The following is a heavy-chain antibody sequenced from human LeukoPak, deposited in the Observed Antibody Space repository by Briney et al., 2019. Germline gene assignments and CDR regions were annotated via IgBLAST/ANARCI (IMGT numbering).Heavy chain of an antibody. CDR3: ARDTTHYDFWSGYYVAANWFDP. D-gene: IGHD3-3*01. V-gene: IGHV4-59*01. J-gene: IGHJ5*02. CDR1: GGSISSYY. CDR2: IYYSGST. Sequence: SETLSLTCTVSGGSISSYYWSWIRQPPGKGLEWIGYIYYSGSTNYNPSLKSRVTISVDTSKNQFSLKLSSVTAADMAVYYCARDTTHYDFWSGYYVAANWFDPWGQGTLVTVSS.